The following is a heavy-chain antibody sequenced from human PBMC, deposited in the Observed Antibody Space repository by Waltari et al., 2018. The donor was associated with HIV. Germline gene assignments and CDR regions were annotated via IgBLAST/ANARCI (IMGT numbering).Heavy chain of an antibody. CDR3: ARIRPYYDSTGFYYYYYGMDV. D-gene: IGHD3-22*01. CDR1: GFSLNNPRLG. CDR2: IFSDDER. J-gene: IGHJ6*02. Sequence: QVTLKESGPVLVKPTDTLTLTCSVSGFSLNNPRLGVSWIRQPPGKALEWLAHIFSDDERAYSTSLNTRLTISKDTSKWQLVLTMTNMDPVDTATYYCARIRPYYDSTGFYYYYYGMDVWGHGTTVTVSS. V-gene: IGHV2-26*01.